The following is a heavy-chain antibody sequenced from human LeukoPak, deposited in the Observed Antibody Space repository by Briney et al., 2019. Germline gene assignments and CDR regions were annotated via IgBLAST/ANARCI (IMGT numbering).Heavy chain of an antibody. CDR2: ISWNSGSI. Sequence: GRSLRLSCAASGFTFDDYAMHWVRQAPGKGLEWVSGISWNSGSIGYADSVKGRFTISRDNAKNSLYLQMNSLRAEDTALYYCAKAYYYGSTTGDYFDYWGQGTLVTVSS. D-gene: IGHD3-10*01. V-gene: IGHV3-9*01. J-gene: IGHJ4*02. CDR1: GFTFDDYA. CDR3: AKAYYYGSTTGDYFDY.